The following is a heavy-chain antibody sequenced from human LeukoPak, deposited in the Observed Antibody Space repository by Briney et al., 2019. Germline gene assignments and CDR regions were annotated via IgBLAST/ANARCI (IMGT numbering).Heavy chain of an antibody. Sequence: SETLSLTCTVSGYSISSGYYWGWIRQPPGKGLEWIGSIYHSGSTYYNPSLKSRVTISVDTSKNQFSLKLSSVTAADTAVYYCARDPIAAAGPFDYWGQGTLVTVSS. J-gene: IGHJ4*02. CDR1: GYSISSGYY. V-gene: IGHV4-38-2*02. CDR3: ARDPIAAAGPFDY. CDR2: IYHSGST. D-gene: IGHD6-13*01.